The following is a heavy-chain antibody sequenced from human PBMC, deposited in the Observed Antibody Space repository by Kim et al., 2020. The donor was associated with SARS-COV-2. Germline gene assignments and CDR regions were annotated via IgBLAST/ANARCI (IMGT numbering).Heavy chain of an antibody. CDR2: TNHGGTT. J-gene: IGHJ6*03. V-gene: IGHV4-34*01. CDR1: EGSLSGYY. D-gene: IGHD1-26*01. Sequence: SETLSLTCAVSEGSLSGYYWSWIRQAPGKGLEWIGHTNHGGTTNFNPSLQSRASISIDPFKKQFSLELTFVNAADTGVYSCASGRVKSRSGGYCDTWG. CDR3: ASGRVKSRSGGYCDT.